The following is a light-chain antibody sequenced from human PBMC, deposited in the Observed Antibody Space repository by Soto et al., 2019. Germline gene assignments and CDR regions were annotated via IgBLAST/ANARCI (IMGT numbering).Light chain of an antibody. CDR1: NIGSKS. Sequence: SYELTQPPSVSVAPGKTARITCGGNNIGSKSVYWYQQKPGQAPVLVIYYDSDRPSGIPERFSGSNSGNTATLTISRVEAGDEADYYCQVWDSSSVVFGGGTKLPVL. J-gene: IGLJ2*01. CDR2: YDS. V-gene: IGLV3-21*04. CDR3: QVWDSSSVV.